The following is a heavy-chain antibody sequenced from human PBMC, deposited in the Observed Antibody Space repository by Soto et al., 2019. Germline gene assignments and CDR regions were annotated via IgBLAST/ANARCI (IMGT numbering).Heavy chain of an antibody. J-gene: IGHJ4*02. CDR3: ASVCSRDPYYFDY. V-gene: IGHV4-59*01. CDR1: GGSISSYY. Sequence: SETLSLTCTVSGGSISSYYWSWIRQPPGKGLEWIGYIYYSGSTNYNPSLKCRVTISVDTSKNQFSLKLSSVTAADTAVYYCASVCSRDPYYFDYWGQGTLVTVSS. D-gene: IGHD2-8*01. CDR2: IYYSGST.